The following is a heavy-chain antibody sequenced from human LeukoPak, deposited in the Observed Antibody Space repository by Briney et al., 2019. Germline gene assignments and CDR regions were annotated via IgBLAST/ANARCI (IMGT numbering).Heavy chain of an antibody. J-gene: IGHJ4*02. D-gene: IGHD3-16*01. CDR1: VFTFSTYA. Sequence: PGGSLRLSCAASVFTFSTYAMLWVRHAPGRGLEWGAVISYDGSNKYYADSVKGRFTISRDNSKNTLYLQMNSLRAEDTAVYYCARVRGSGFDYWGQGTLVTVSP. CDR2: ISYDGSNK. V-gene: IGHV3-30-3*01. CDR3: ARVRGSGFDY.